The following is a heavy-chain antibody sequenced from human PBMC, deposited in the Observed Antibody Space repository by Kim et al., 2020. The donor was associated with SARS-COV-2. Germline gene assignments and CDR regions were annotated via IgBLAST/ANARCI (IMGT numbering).Heavy chain of an antibody. Sequence: SVKVSCKASGGTFSNYAFSWVRQAPGQGLEWMGGIIPVFDTANYAQKFQGRVTITADKSTSTAYMELSSLRSDDTAVYYCARDSKVREVWFGDPLYYFDYWGQGTLVTVSS. J-gene: IGHJ4*02. CDR3: ARDSKVREVWFGDPLYYFDY. D-gene: IGHD3-10*01. V-gene: IGHV1-69*06. CDR1: GGTFSNYA. CDR2: IIPVFDTA.